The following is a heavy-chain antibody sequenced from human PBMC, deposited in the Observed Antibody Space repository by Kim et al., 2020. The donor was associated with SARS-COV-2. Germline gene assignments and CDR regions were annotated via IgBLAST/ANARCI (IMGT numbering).Heavy chain of an antibody. D-gene: IGHD3-9*01. CDR3: AKGATIRYFDWPSFDY. Sequence: GGSLRLSCAASGFTFDDYAMHWVRQAPGKGLEWVSGISWNSGSIGYADSVKGRFTISRDNAKNSLYLQMNSLRAEDTALYYCAKGATIRYFDWPSFDYWGQGTLVTVSS. V-gene: IGHV3-9*01. CDR2: ISWNSGSI. CDR1: GFTFDDYA. J-gene: IGHJ4*02.